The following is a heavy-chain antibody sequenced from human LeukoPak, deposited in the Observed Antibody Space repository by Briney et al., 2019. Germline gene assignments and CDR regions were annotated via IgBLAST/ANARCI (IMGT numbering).Heavy chain of an antibody. D-gene: IGHD2/OR15-2a*01. CDR1: GFAFNTYS. V-gene: IGHV3-21*03. CDR3: ARDFYDGFALDY. J-gene: IGHJ4*02. Sequence: GGSLRLSCAASGFAFNTYSMNWVRQAPGKWLEWVSFIFSSSTYIYYTDSVKGRFTISRDNARNSLYLQMGNLRAEDTGVYYCARDFYDGFALDYWGQGTLVTVSS. CDR2: IFSSSTYI.